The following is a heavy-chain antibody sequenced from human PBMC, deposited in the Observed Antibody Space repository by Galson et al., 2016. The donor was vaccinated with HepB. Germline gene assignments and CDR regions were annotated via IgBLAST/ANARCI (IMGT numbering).Heavy chain of an antibody. J-gene: IGHJ4*02. V-gene: IGHV3-30*18. Sequence: SLRLSCAASGFTLDNYGIHWVRQAPGQGLEWVALISYNGNNKYYADSVKGRFTISRDSSKNTVFLQMNSLRAEDTAEYYCAKDWGLELAFPRFFDYWGQGTLVTVSS. CDR1: GFTLDNYG. CDR2: ISYNGNNK. D-gene: IGHD3-16*01. CDR3: AKDWGLELAFPRFFDY.